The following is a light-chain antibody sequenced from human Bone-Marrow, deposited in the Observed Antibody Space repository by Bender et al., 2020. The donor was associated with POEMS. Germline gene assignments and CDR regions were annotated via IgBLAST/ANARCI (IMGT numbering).Light chain of an antibody. CDR3: SSYAGSNNLL. J-gene: IGLJ2*01. CDR1: RSDVGGYNY. V-gene: IGLV2-8*01. Sequence: QSALTQPASVSGSPGQSITISCTGTRSDVGGYNYISWYQQHPGTVPKVMIYDVNTRPSGVSDRFSGSKSGNTASLTVSGLQAEDEADYYCSSYAGSNNLLFGGGTKLTVL. CDR2: DVN.